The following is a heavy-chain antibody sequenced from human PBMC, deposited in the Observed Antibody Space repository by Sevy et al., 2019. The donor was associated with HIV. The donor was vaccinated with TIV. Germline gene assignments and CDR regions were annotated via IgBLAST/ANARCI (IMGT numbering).Heavy chain of an antibody. CDR2: TSHDGKYN. V-gene: IGHV3-30*04. D-gene: IGHD2-21*02. Sequence: HGGFLRLSCAGSGFTFSSYDMHWVRQAPGKGLEWVAVTSHDGKYNNYADSVKVRFTISRDNFKNTLYLQMNSLRVEDTAVYFCARLFSCGGDCYYLDYWGQGALVTVSS. CDR1: GFTFSSYD. J-gene: IGHJ4*02. CDR3: ARLFSCGGDCYYLDY.